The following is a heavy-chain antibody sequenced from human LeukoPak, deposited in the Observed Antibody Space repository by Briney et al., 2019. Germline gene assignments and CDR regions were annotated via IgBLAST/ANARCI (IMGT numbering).Heavy chain of an antibody. V-gene: IGHV1-18*01. CDR1: GYTFIHHG. Sequence: ASVKVSCKASGYTFIHHGITWVRQAPGQGLEWMGWISAYNGDTIYAQEFQGRVTMTTDTSTSTAYMELRSLRSDDTAIYYCARDPSNTSGRYQYFDLWGRGTLVTASS. D-gene: IGHD6-19*01. CDR3: ARDPSNTSGRYQYFDL. CDR2: ISAYNGDT. J-gene: IGHJ2*01.